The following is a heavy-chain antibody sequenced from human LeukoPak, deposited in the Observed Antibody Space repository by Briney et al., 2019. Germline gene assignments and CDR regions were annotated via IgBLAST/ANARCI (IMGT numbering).Heavy chain of an antibody. Sequence: SETLSLTCTVSGGSISSSSYYWGWIRQPPGKGLEWIGSIYYSGSTYYNPSLKSRVTISVDTSKNQFSLKLSSVTAADTAVYYCATPPGHSGSLFGYWGQGTLVTVSS. CDR3: ATPPGHSGSLFGY. CDR2: IYYSGST. J-gene: IGHJ4*02. CDR1: GGSISSSSYY. D-gene: IGHD6-13*01. V-gene: IGHV4-39*01.